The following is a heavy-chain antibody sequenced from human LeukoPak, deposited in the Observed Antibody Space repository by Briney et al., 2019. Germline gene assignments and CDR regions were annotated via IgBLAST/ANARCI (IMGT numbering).Heavy chain of an antibody. CDR3: ARELHVERDDY. CDR1: GFVFTSYG. J-gene: IGHJ4*02. V-gene: IGHV1-18*01. CDR2: ISASDGKT. Sequence: RGASVKVSCKASGFVFTSYGFTWVRQAPGQGLEWMGWISASDGKTHYSEKHQGRVTMSTDTVTSTAYMELRSLRSDDTAVYYCARELHVERDDYWGQGTLVTVSS. D-gene: IGHD1-1*01.